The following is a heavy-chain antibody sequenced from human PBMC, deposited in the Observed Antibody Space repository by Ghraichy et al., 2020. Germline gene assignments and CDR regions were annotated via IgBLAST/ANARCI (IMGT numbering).Heavy chain of an antibody. J-gene: IGHJ4*02. CDR2: ISGSGGST. CDR3: AKDVLRYYYNNLSPPAFDY. CDR1: GFTFSSYA. V-gene: IGHV3-23*01. D-gene: IGHD2/OR15-2a*01. Sequence: GGSLRLSCAASGFTFSSYAMSWVRQAPGKGLEWVSAISGSGGSTYYADSVKGRFTISRDNSKNTLYLQMNSLRAEDTAVYYCAKDVLRYYYNNLSPPAFDYWGQGTLVTVSS.